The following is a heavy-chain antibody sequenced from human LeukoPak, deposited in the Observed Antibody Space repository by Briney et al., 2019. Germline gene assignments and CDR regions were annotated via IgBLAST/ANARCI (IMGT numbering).Heavy chain of an antibody. D-gene: IGHD6-13*01. Sequence: GGSLRLSCAASGFTFSSYAMSWVRQAPGKGLEWVSAIRGSGGSTYYADSVKGRFTISRDNAKNSLYLQMNSLRAEDTAVYYCARAGGGAAAVDYWGQGTLVTVSS. J-gene: IGHJ4*02. CDR3: ARAGGGAAAVDY. CDR1: GFTFSSYA. CDR2: IRGSGGST. V-gene: IGHV3-23*01.